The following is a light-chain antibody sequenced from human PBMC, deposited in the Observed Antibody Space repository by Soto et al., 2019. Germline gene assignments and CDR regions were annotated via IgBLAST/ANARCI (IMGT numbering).Light chain of an antibody. V-gene: IGKV3-20*01. J-gene: IGKJ3*01. CDR2: GAS. CDR3: QQYGSSPLFT. CDR1: QSVSSSY. Sequence: EIVLTQSPDTLSLSPGERATLSCRASQSVSSSYLAWYQQKPGQAPRLLMYGASSRATGIPDRFSGSGSGTDFTLTINRLEPEDFAVYYCQQYGSSPLFTFGPGNKVDIK.